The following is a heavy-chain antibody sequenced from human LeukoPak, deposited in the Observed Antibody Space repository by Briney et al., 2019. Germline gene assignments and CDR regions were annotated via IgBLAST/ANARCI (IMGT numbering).Heavy chain of an antibody. D-gene: IGHD3-10*01. V-gene: IGHV4-39*01. J-gene: IGHJ6*03. CDR3: ATSGASAAAPYYYYYMDV. Sequence: PSETLSLTCTVSGGSISSSSYYWGWIRQPPGKGLEWIGSIYYSGSTYYNPSLKSRVTISVDTSKNQFSLKLSSVTAADTAVYYCATSGASAAAPYYYYYMDVWGKGTTVTISS. CDR2: IYYSGST. CDR1: GGSISSSSYY.